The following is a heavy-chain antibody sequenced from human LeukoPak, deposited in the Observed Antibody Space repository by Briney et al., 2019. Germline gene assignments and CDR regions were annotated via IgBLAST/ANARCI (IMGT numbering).Heavy chain of an antibody. D-gene: IGHD2-15*01. CDR3: ARGYCSGGSCYTPYYYYYYMDV. Sequence: GRSLRLSCAASGFTFSSYAMHWVRQAPGKGLEWVAVISYDGSNKYYADSVKGRFTISRDNSKNTLYLQMNSLRAEDTAVYYCARGYCSGGSCYTPYYYYYYMDVWGKGTTVTVSS. CDR1: GFTFSSYA. CDR2: ISYDGSNK. V-gene: IGHV3-30-3*01. J-gene: IGHJ6*03.